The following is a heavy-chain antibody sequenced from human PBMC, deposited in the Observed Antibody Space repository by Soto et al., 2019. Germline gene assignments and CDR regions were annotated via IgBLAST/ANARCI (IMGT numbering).Heavy chain of an antibody. Sequence: ASVKVSCKVSGYIFTGYHIHWVRQAPGRGLEWMGWINPNRGDTEYAQNFQGRVTMTRDTSFNLVYMEMSGLMSDDTAVYYCARDARGTRGFDEMDSWGQGTTVTVSS. J-gene: IGHJ6*02. D-gene: IGHD3-9*01. CDR1: GYIFTGYH. CDR3: ARDARGTRGFDEMDS. V-gene: IGHV1-2*02. CDR2: INPNRGDT.